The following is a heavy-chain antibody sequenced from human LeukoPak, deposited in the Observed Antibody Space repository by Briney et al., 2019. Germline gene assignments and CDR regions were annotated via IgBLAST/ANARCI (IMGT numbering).Heavy chain of an antibody. CDR1: GFTFSSYA. V-gene: IGHV3-30*01. Sequence: GGSLRLSCAASGFTFSSYAMHWVRQAPGKGLEWVAVISYDGSNKYYADSVKGRFTISRDNSKNTLYLQMNSLRAEDTAVYYRAREGCSSTSCYTNDDAFDIWGQGTMVTVSS. CDR2: ISYDGSNK. CDR3: AREGCSSTSCYTNDDAFDI. J-gene: IGHJ3*02. D-gene: IGHD2-2*02.